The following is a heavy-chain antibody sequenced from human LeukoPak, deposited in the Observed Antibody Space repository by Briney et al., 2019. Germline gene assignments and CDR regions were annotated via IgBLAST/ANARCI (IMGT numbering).Heavy chain of an antibody. Sequence: GGSLRLSCAASGFTVGSNYMSWVRQAPGKGPEWVSVIYSGGSTYYADSVKGRFTISRDNSKNTLYLQMNSLRAEDTAAYYCARPGMAAAGTAFDIWGQGTMVTVSS. D-gene: IGHD6-13*01. CDR2: IYSGGST. CDR3: ARPGMAAAGTAFDI. J-gene: IGHJ3*02. CDR1: GFTVGSNY. V-gene: IGHV3-66*04.